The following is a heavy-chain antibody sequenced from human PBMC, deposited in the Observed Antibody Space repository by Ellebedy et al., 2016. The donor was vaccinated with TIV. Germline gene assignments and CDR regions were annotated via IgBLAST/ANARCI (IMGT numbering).Heavy chain of an antibody. CDR3: AKEGGRLRPYYYYGMDV. Sequence: GESLKISCAASGFTFDDYTMHSVRQAPGKGLEWVSLISWDGGSTYYADSVKGRFTISRDNSKNSLYLQMNSLRTEDTALYYCAKEGGRLRPYYYYGMDVWGQGTTVTVSS. CDR2: ISWDGGST. CDR1: GFTFDDYT. J-gene: IGHJ6*02. V-gene: IGHV3-43*01. D-gene: IGHD3-16*01.